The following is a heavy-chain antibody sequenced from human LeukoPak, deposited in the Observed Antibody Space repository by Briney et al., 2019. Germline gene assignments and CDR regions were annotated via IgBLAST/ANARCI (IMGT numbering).Heavy chain of an antibody. CDR1: GGSISSSSYY. CDR3: ARGKIGYCSGGSCYREGRPKGGFDY. D-gene: IGHD2-15*01. CDR2: IYYSGST. V-gene: IGHV4-39*07. J-gene: IGHJ4*02. Sequence: SSETLSLTCTVSGGSISSSSYYWGWIRQPPGKGLEWIGSIYYSGSTYYNPSLKSRVTISVDTSKNQFSLKLSSVTAADTAVYYCARGKIGYCSGGSCYREGRPKGGFDYWGQGTLVTVSS.